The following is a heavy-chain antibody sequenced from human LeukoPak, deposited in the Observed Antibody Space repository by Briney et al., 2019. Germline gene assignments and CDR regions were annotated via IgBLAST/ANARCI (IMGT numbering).Heavy chain of an antibody. CDR3: ARVLRDSSGYYCDY. D-gene: IGHD3-22*01. CDR2: IYYSGST. V-gene: IGHV4-31*03. CDR1: GGSISSGGYY. J-gene: IGHJ4*02. Sequence: SQTLSLTCTVSGGSISSGGYYWSWIRQHPGKGLEWIGYIYYSGSTYYNPSLKSRVTISVDTSKNQFSLKLSSVTAADTAGYYCARVLRDSSGYYCDYWGQGTLVTVSS.